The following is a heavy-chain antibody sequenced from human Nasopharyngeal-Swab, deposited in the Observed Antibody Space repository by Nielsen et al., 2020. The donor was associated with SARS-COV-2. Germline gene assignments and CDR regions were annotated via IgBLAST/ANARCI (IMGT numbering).Heavy chain of an antibody. D-gene: IGHD3-9*01. Sequence: VRQAPGKGLEWVAVISYDGSNKYYADSVKGRFTISRDNSKNTLYLQMNSLRAEVTAVYYCARDGDILTGLSLDYWGQGTLVTVSS. V-gene: IGHV3-33*05. CDR2: ISYDGSNK. CDR3: ARDGDILTGLSLDY. J-gene: IGHJ4*02.